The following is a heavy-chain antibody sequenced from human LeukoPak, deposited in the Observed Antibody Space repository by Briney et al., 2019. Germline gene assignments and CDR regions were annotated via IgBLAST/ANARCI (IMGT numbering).Heavy chain of an antibody. Sequence: SETLSLTCAVYGGSFSGYYWSWIRQPPGKGLEWIGEINHSGSTNYNPSLKSRVTISVDTSKNQFSLKLSSVTAADTAVYYCARLSCSGGSCYLPPWSQGTLVTVSS. D-gene: IGHD2-15*01. CDR3: ARLSCSGGSCYLPP. CDR1: GGSFSGYY. CDR2: INHSGST. J-gene: IGHJ4*02. V-gene: IGHV4-34*01.